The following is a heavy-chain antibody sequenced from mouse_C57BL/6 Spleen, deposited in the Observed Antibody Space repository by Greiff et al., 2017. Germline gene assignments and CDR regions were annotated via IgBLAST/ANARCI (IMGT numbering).Heavy chain of an antibody. V-gene: IGHV1-19*01. CDR3: ARRDYGSSYDWYFDV. D-gene: IGHD1-1*01. J-gene: IGHJ1*03. CDR2: INPYNGGT. CDR1: GYTFTDYY. Sequence: VQLQQSGPVLVKPGASVKMSCKASGYTFTDYYMNWVKQSHGKSLEWIGVINPYNGGTSYNQKFKGKATLTVDKSSSTAYMELNSLTSEDSAVYYCARRDYGSSYDWYFDVWGTGTTVTVSS.